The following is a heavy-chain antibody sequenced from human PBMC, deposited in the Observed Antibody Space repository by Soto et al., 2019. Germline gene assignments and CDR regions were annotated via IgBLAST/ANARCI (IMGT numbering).Heavy chain of an antibody. CDR2: ISGFNGDT. D-gene: IGHD3-3*01. CDR3: ARLTLIGADFFDH. J-gene: IGHJ4*02. Sequence: ASVKVSCKASGYTFSDYGISWVRQAPGQGLEWMGWISGFNGDTNYAQKFQDRVTLATDTSTTTAYMDLRRLRSNDTAVYYCARLTLIGADFFDHWGQGTLVTVS. CDR1: GYTFSDYG. V-gene: IGHV1-18*01.